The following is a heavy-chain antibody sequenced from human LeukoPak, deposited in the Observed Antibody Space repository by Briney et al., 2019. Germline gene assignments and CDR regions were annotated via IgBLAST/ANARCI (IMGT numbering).Heavy chain of an antibody. J-gene: IGHJ6*02. D-gene: IGHD2-15*01. V-gene: IGHV3-33*01. CDR1: GFTFSTYG. CDR2: IWYDGSNK. CDR3: ARDGPISLSETPSWVVDGMDV. Sequence: SGGSLRLSCAASGFTFSTYGMHWVRQAPGEGLEWVAVIWYDGSNKYYADSVKGRFTISRDNSKNTLYLQMNSLRAEDTAVYYCARDGPISLSETPSWVVDGMDVWGQGTTVTVSS.